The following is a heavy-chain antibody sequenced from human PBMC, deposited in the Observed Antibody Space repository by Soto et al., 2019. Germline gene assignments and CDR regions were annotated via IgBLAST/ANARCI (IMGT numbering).Heavy chain of an antibody. CDR3: AKQTYNYDSRGNWRGHDAFDV. CDR1: GFSFSNYG. D-gene: IGHD3-22*01. J-gene: IGHJ3*01. CDR2: ILYDGSYE. Sequence: QVQLVESGGGVVQPGRSLRLSCVTSGFSFSNYGMHWVRQAPGKGLEWVAGILYDGSYEYYADSVKGRVTISRDTSKNTLYLQMNSLRAEDAALYYCAKQTYNYDSRGNWRGHDAFDVWGQGTMVTVSS. V-gene: IGHV3-30*18.